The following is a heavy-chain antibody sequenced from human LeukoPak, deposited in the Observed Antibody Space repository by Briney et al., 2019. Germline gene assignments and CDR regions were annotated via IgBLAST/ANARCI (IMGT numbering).Heavy chain of an antibody. J-gene: IGHJ3*02. V-gene: IGHV3-7*01. CDR1: GFTFSSYW. CDR3: AREGYCSSTSCYDAFDI. CDR2: IKQDGSEK. D-gene: IGHD2-2*01. Sequence: GGSLRLSCAASGFTFSSYWMSWVRQAPGKGLEWVANIKQDGSEKYYVDSVKGRFTISRDNAKNSLYLQMNSLRAEDTAVYYCAREGYCSSTSCYDAFDIWAKGQWSPSLQ.